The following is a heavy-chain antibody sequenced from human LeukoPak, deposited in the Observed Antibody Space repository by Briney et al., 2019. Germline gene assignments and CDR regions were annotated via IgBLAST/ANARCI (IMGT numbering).Heavy chain of an antibody. CDR1: GGSISRGRYC. Sequence: SQTLSLTCTVSGGSISRGRYCWSWLRQPAGKGLEWIGRIHTSGRTNYNPSLKSRVTISVDTSKNQFSLKLSSVTAADTAVYYCARDPYYYDSSGYYSDYWGQGTLVTVSS. J-gene: IGHJ4*02. D-gene: IGHD3-22*01. CDR3: ARDPYYYDSSGYYSDY. V-gene: IGHV4-61*02. CDR2: IHTSGRT.